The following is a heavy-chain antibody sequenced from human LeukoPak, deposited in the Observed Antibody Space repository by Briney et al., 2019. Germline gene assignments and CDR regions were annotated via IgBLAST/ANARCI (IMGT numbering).Heavy chain of an antibody. V-gene: IGHV4-61*02. D-gene: IGHD1-7*01. CDR2: IYTSGST. Sequence: SETLSLTCTVSGGSISSSSYYWSWIRQPAGKGLEWIGRIYTSGSTNYNPSLKSRVTMSVDTSKNQFSLKLSSVTAADTAVYYCARDVRNWNYGDYFDYWGQGTLVTVSS. J-gene: IGHJ4*02. CDR1: GGSISSSSYY. CDR3: ARDVRNWNYGDYFDY.